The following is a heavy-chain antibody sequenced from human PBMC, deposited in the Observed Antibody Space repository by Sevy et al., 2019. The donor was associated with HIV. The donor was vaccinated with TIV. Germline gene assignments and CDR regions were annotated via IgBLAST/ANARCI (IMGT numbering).Heavy chain of an antibody. V-gene: IGHV1-8*01. CDR2: MNPNNGNT. CDR3: ARDPSGNYLTPHYRDYYGLDV. Sequence: ASVKVSCKTSGYTFSSHDINWVRQAPGQGLEWMGWMNPNNGNTGCVQKFQDRVTMTRDSSIATAYMELRGLTSDDTAVYYCARDPSGNYLTPHYRDYYGLDVWGQGTAVTVSS. J-gene: IGHJ6*02. CDR1: GYTFSSHD. D-gene: IGHD1-7*01.